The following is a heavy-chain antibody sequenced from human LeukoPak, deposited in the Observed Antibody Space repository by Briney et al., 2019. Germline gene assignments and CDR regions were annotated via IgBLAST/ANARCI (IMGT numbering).Heavy chain of an antibody. D-gene: IGHD1/OR15-1a*01. CDR3: ARDGNNRRVGEEPGYFQH. CDR1: GFTFSSYA. J-gene: IGHJ1*01. V-gene: IGHV3-30-3*01. CDR2: ISYDGSNK. Sequence: GGSLRLSCAASGFTFSSYAMHWVRQAPGKGLEWVAVISYDGSNKYYADSVKGRFTISRDNSKNTLYLQMNSLRAEDTAVYYCARDGNNRRVGEEPGYFQHWGQGTLVTVSS.